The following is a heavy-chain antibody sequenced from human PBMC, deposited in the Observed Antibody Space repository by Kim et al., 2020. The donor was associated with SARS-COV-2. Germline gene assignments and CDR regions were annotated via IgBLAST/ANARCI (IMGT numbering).Heavy chain of an antibody. D-gene: IGHD2-2*01. Sequence: GGSLRLSCAASGFIFSHYAMSWVRQGPGKGLEWVSAISQSGQSTYYADYVRGRFTISRDNAKNTLSVQLSSLRAEDTALYYCVKESRGASTGNSFDCWGQGTLVTVSS. V-gene: IGHV3-23*01. CDR3: VKESRGASTGNSFDC. J-gene: IGHJ4*02. CDR1: GFIFSHYA. CDR2: ISQSGQST.